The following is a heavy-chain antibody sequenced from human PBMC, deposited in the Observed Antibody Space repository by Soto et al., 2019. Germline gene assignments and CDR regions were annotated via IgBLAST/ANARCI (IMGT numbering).Heavy chain of an antibody. CDR3: ARGTRTAGY. Sequence: ASVKVSCKTSGYTFSSYDITWVRQAAGQGLEWMGWMDPNSDNTGYAQKFQGRVTMTRNTSISTAYMELSSLTSEDTAVYYCARGTRTAGYWGQGTQVTVSS. V-gene: IGHV1-8*01. D-gene: IGHD2-21*02. J-gene: IGHJ4*02. CDR2: MDPNSDNT. CDR1: GYTFSSYD.